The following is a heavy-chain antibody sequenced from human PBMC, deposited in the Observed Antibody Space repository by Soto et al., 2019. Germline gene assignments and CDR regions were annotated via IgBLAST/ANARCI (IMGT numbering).Heavy chain of an antibody. Sequence: SETLSLTCAVSGGSISSGGYSWSWIRQPPGKGLEWIGEINHSGSTNYNPSLKSRVTISVDTSKNQFSLKLSSVTAADTAVYYCARVVVVAATSPYFDYWGQGTLVTVSS. CDR1: GGSISSGGYS. CDR3: ARVVVVAATSPYFDY. CDR2: INHSGST. J-gene: IGHJ4*02. D-gene: IGHD2-15*01. V-gene: IGHV4-34*01.